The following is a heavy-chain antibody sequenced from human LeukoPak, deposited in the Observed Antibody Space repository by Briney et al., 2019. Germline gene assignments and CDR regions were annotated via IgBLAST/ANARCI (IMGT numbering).Heavy chain of an antibody. CDR2: IIPILGKA. Sequence: SVKVSCKASGGTCSNYAISWVRQAPGQGLEWMGGIIPILGKANSAQKFQGRVTITAAESTTTASMELSSLRPEDTAVYYCARVPLCDTSGVVVDYWGQGTLVTVSS. CDR3: ARVPLCDTSGVVVDY. V-gene: IGHV1-69*13. J-gene: IGHJ4*02. CDR1: GGTCSNYA. D-gene: IGHD2-8*01.